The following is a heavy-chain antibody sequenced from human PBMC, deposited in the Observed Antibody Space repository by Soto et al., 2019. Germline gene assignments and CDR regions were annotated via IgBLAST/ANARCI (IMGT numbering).Heavy chain of an antibody. CDR1: GFTFSSYW. Sequence: PGGSLRLSCAASGFTFSSYWMHWVRQAPGKGLVWVSRINSDGSSTSYADSVKGRFTISRDNAKNTLYLQMNSLRAEDTAMYYCARGSNYDFWSGYGYYYYYGMDVWGQGTTVTVSS. D-gene: IGHD3-3*01. V-gene: IGHV3-74*01. CDR3: ARGSNYDFWSGYGYYYYYGMDV. J-gene: IGHJ6*02. CDR2: INSDGSST.